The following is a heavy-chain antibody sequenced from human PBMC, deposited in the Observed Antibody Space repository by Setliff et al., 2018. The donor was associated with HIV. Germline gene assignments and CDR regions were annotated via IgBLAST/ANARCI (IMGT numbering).Heavy chain of an antibody. CDR2: ISAYNGNT. V-gene: IGHV1-18*01. CDR3: ARGGGGYNFWSGYPSFDY. CDR1: GYTFTGYG. J-gene: IGHJ4*02. D-gene: IGHD3-3*01. Sequence: ASVKVSCKASGYTFTGYGIRWVRQAPGQGLEWMGWISAYNGNTNYAQKLQGRVTMTTDTSTSTAYMELRSLRSDDTAVYYCARGGGGYNFWSGYPSFDYWGQGTLVTVSS.